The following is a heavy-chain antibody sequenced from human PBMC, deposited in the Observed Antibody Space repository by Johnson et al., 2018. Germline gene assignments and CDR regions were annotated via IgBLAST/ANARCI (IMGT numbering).Heavy chain of an antibody. CDR3: AKDPFSSYDVWSGGATTHGNGMDV. J-gene: IGHJ6*02. D-gene: IGHD3-3*01. CDR1: GFTFSSYG. Sequence: QLVESGGGVVQPGRSLRRSCAASGFTFSSYGMHWVRQAPGKGLEWMAVISYDGSNKYYADSVKGRFTIPRDNSKNTLYLQLNSLRAEDTAVYYCAKDPFSSYDVWSGGATTHGNGMDVWGQGTTVTVSS. V-gene: IGHV3-30*18. CDR2: ISYDGSNK.